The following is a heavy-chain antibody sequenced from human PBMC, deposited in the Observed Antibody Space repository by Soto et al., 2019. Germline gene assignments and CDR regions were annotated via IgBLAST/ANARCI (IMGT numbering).Heavy chain of an antibody. V-gene: IGHV3-30*18. CDR3: AKDRVSENTNGWPQGH. CDR2: ISNDGNNK. Sequence: GGSLRLSCAASGFTFSHYGMHWVRQAPGKELEWVAVISNDGNNKYYADSVKGRFTISRDNSKNTLDLQLNSLRAEDTAVYFCAKDRVSENTNGWPQGHWGQGAPVTVSS. D-gene: IGHD2-8*01. CDR1: GFTFSHYG. J-gene: IGHJ4*02.